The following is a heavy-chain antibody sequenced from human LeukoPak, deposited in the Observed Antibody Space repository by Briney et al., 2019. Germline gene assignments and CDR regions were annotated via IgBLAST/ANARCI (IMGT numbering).Heavy chain of an antibody. V-gene: IGHV4-34*01. CDR1: GGSFSGYY. CDR2: INHSGST. Sequence: SETLSLTCAVYGGSFSGYYWSWIRQPPGKGLEWIGEINHSGSTNYNPSLKSRVTISVDTSKNQFSLKLSSVTAADTAVYYCARVEGGYYFDYWAREPWSPSPQ. J-gene: IGHJ4*02. CDR3: ARVEGGYYFDY.